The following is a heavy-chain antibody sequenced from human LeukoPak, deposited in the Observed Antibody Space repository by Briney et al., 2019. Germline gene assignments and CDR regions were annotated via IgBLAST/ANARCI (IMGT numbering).Heavy chain of an antibody. CDR1: GYTFTGYY. CDR2: INPNSGGT. CDR3: ARDLDYSSTSPLTGYNWFDP. D-gene: IGHD6-6*01. J-gene: IGHJ5*02. V-gene: IGHV1-2*02. Sequence: ASVKVSCKASGYTFTGYYMHWVRQAPGQGLEWMGWINPNSGGTNYAQKFQGRVTMTRDMSTSTVYMELSSLRSEDTAVYYCARDLDYSSTSPLTGYNWFDPWGQGTLVTVSS.